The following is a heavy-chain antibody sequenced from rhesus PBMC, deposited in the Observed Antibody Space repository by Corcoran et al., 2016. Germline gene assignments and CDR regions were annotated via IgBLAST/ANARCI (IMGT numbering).Heavy chain of an antibody. J-gene: IGHJ5-1*01. D-gene: IGHD2-8*01. CDR1: GGSIRGYY. V-gene: IGHV4-73*01. CDR2: IDGNTAIT. CDR3: ARVGYCSGGVCWGRFDV. Sequence: QVKLQQWGEGLVKPSETLSLTCAVYGGSIRGYYWSWIRQPPGKGLEWIGNIDGNTAITNSTPSLKNRVTISKDTSKNQFSLKLSSVTAADTAVYYCARVGYCSGGVCWGRFDVWGQGVLVTVSS.